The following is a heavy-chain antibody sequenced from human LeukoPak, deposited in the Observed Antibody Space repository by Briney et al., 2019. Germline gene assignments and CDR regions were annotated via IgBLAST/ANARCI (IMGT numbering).Heavy chain of an antibody. V-gene: IGHV3-21*01. CDR2: ISSSSSYI. Sequence: GGSLRLSCAASGFTFSSYSMNWVRQAPGKGLEWVSSISSSSSYIYYADSVKGRFIISRDNAKNSLYLQMNSLRAEDTAVYYCARANYDYVWGSYRTDYWGQGTLVTVSS. J-gene: IGHJ4*02. CDR3: ARANYDYVWGSYRTDY. CDR1: GFTFSSYS. D-gene: IGHD3-16*02.